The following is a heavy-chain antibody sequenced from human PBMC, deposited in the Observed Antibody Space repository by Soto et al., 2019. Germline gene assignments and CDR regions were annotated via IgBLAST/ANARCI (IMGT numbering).Heavy chain of an antibody. CDR1: GGTFSSYA. D-gene: IGHD6-13*01. CDR3: ARDCLAAADPTPPCH. V-gene: IGHV1-69*01. CDR2: IIPIFGSA. J-gene: IGHJ4*02. Sequence: QVQLVQSGAEVKKPGSSVKVSCKASGGTFSSYAISWVRQAPGQGLEWMGGIIPIFGSANYAQKFQGRVTITADESTSTAYMELSSLRSEDTAVYYCARDCLAAADPTPPCHWGQGTLVTVSS.